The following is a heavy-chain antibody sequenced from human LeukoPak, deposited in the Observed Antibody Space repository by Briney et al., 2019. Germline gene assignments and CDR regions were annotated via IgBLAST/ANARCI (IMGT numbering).Heavy chain of an antibody. J-gene: IGHJ6*04. CDR1: GFIFRDYY. D-gene: IGHD3-10*02. V-gene: IGHV3-11*04. Sequence: GGSLRLSCAASGFIFRDYYMSWIRQAPGKGLEWVSYISSSGSPIYNADSVKGRFTISRDNAKNSLYLQMNSLRAEDTAVYYCAELGITMIGGVWGKGTTVTVSS. CDR3: AELGITMIGGV. CDR2: ISSSGSPI.